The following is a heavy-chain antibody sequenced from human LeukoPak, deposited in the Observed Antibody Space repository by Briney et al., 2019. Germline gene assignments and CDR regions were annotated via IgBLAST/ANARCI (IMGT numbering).Heavy chain of an antibody. CDR3: ARDPTFDY. Sequence: GRSLRLSCAASGFTFSSYAMLWVRQAPGKGLEWVAVISYDGSNKYYADSVKGRFTISRDNSKNTLYLQMNSLRAEDTAVYYCARDPTFDYWGQGTLVTVSS. CDR2: ISYDGSNK. V-gene: IGHV3-30*04. J-gene: IGHJ4*02. CDR1: GFTFSSYA.